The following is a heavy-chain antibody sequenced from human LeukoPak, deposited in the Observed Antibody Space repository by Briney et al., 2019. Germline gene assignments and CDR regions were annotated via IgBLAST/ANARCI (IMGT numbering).Heavy chain of an antibody. CDR3: ARANSGNYYPYYGMDV. J-gene: IGHJ6*02. D-gene: IGHD1-26*01. CDR1: GFIFNTYS. CDR2: IRGDSSAT. V-gene: IGHV3-48*01. Sequence: GGSLRLSCAASGFIFNTYSMNWVRQAPGKGLEWVSYIRGDSSATYYADSVKGRFTISRDNAQNSLYLQMNSLRAEDTAVYYCARANSGNYYPYYGMDVWGQGTTVTVSS.